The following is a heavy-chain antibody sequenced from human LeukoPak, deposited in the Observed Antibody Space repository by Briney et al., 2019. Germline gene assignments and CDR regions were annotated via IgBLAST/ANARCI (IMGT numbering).Heavy chain of an antibody. Sequence: SGTLSLTCTVSGGSISSSSYYWGWIRQPPGKGLEWIGSIYYSGSTYYNPSLKSRVTISVDTSKNQFSLKLSSVTAADTAVYYCARVAEYSSSSYYYYYMDVWGKGTTVTVSS. J-gene: IGHJ6*03. CDR2: IYYSGST. CDR3: ARVAEYSSSSYYYYYMDV. CDR1: GGSISSSSYY. D-gene: IGHD6-6*01. V-gene: IGHV4-39*07.